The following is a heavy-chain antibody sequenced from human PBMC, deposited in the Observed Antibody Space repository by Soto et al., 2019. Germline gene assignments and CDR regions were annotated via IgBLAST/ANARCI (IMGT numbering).Heavy chain of an antibody. D-gene: IGHD1-26*01. J-gene: IGHJ2*01. Sequence: EVQLLESGGGLVQPGGSLRLSCAASGFTFSSYVMSWVRQAPGKGLEWVSTISGSGGSTYYADSVKGRFTISRDNSKNALHLQMNSLRAEDAAVYYCRLLTWEPGWHWYFDLWGRGTMGTVSS. CDR2: ISGSGGST. V-gene: IGHV3-23*01. CDR3: RLLTWEPGWHWYFDL. CDR1: GFTFSSYV.